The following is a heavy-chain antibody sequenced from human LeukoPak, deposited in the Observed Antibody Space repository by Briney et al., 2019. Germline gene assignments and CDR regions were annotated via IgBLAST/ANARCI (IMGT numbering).Heavy chain of an antibody. Sequence: PGGSLRLSCAASGFTFSSYSMNWVCQAPGKGLEWVSYISSSSSTIYYADSVKGRFTISRDNAKNSLYLQMNSLRAEDTAVYYCARSDGYIVVVPAADAFDIWGQGTMVTVSS. D-gene: IGHD2-2*01. V-gene: IGHV3-48*04. J-gene: IGHJ3*02. CDR3: ARSDGYIVVVPAADAFDI. CDR2: ISSSSSTI. CDR1: GFTFSSYS.